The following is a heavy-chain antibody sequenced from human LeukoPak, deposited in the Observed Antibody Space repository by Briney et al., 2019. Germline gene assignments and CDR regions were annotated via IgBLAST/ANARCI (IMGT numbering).Heavy chain of an antibody. D-gene: IGHD3-3*01. J-gene: IGHJ3*02. V-gene: IGHV5-10-1*01. CDR1: GYSFTSYW. Sequence: GESLKISCKGSGYSFTSYWISWVRQMPGKGLEWMGRIDPSDSYTNYSPSFQGHVTISADKSISTAYLQWSSLKASDTAMYYCARQGRFLEWLSDAFDIWGQGTMVTVSS. CDR2: IDPSDSYT. CDR3: ARQGRFLEWLSDAFDI.